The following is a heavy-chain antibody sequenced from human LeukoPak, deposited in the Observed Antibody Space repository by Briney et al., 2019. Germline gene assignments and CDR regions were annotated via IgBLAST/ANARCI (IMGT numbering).Heavy chain of an antibody. Sequence: WDTLSLMCRLYCLSFSSYSFTWIRQPPGRGREWVVEINQIGSTNHNPSLKRRATIPVETSMNQLSLKLRSVTAADTAVYYCARRPGYMDVWGKGTTVTVSS. V-gene: IGHV4-34*04. CDR1: CLSFSSYS. J-gene: IGHJ6*03. CDR2: INQIGST. CDR3: ARRPGYMDV.